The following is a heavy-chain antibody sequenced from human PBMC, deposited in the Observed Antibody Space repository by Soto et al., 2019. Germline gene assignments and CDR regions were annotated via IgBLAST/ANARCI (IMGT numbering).Heavy chain of an antibody. CDR2: VSAYNGER. D-gene: IGHD6-6*01. V-gene: IGHV1-18*01. CDR3: SRGPSIPASGDY. CDR1: GYTFTNYG. J-gene: IGHJ4*01. Sequence: QVQLVQSGAEVKKPGASVKVSCKASGYTFTNYGINWVRQAPGQGLEWLGWVSAYNGERRYAQRVQARVIMTTDTSTTTAYMELRSLRSDDTAVYYCSRGPSIPASGDYWGQGNLVTVSS.